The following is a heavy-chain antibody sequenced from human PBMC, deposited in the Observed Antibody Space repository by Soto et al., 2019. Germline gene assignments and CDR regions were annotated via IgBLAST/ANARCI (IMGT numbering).Heavy chain of an antibody. D-gene: IGHD1-20*01. J-gene: IGHJ4*02. Sequence: SETLSLTCTASGASISGSYYYWAWLRQSPGKGPEWIGSVFYTGFTSYNPSLESRVSVSVDTSKSQFSLKLSAVTAADTAVYYCATSQKGYNWNYFDHWGQGALVTVSS. CDR1: GASISGSYYY. CDR3: ATSQKGYNWNYFDH. CDR2: VFYTGFT. V-gene: IGHV4-39*01.